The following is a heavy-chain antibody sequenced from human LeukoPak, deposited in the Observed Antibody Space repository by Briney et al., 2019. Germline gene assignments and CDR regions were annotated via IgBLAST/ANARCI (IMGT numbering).Heavy chain of an antibody. CDR3: ARDTTVTYTMDV. D-gene: IGHD4-17*01. Sequence: SETLSLTCTVSGGSISSSSYYWGWIRQPPGKGLEWIGSIYYSGSTYYNPSLKSRVTISVDTSKNQFSLKLSSVTAADTAVYYCARDTTVTYTMDVWGKGTTVTVSS. V-gene: IGHV4-39*07. J-gene: IGHJ6*04. CDR2: IYYSGST. CDR1: GGSISSSSYY.